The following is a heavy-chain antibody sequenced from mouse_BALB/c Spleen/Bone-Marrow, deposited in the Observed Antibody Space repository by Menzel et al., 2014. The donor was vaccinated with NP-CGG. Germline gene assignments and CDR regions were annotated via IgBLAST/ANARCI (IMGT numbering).Heavy chain of an antibody. J-gene: IGHJ4*01. V-gene: IGHV14-3*02. CDR2: IDPTNANS. CDR3: SLYYGDCMDY. CDR1: GFNIKDTY. Sequence: EVQLQQSGAELVKPGASVKLSCTDSGFNIKDTYMHWVKQSPEKGLEWIGRIDPTNANSKYHPKFKGKANITADTTSKTAYLQLSSLTSEDTAVDYCSLYYGDCMDYWGQGTSVTVSS. D-gene: IGHD1-1*01.